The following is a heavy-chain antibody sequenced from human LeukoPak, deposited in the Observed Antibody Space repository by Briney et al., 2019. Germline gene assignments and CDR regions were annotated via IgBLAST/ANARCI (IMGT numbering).Heavy chain of an antibody. D-gene: IGHD3-22*01. J-gene: IGHJ4*02. V-gene: IGHV3-53*01. CDR1: GFTVSSNY. CDR3: ARIPYDSSGEIDY. CDR2: IYSGGST. Sequence: PGGSLRLSCAASGFTVSSNYMSWVRQAPGKGLEWVSVIYSGGSTYYADSVKGRFTISRDNSKNTLYLQMNSLRAEDTAVYYCARIPYDSSGEIDYWGQGTLVTVSS.